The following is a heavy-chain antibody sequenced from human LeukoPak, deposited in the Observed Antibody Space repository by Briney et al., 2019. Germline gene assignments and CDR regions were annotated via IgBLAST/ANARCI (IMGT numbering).Heavy chain of an antibody. CDR2: IYYSGST. D-gene: IGHD6-19*01. Sequence: SETLSLTRTVSGGSISSSSYYWGWIRQPPGKGLEWIGSIYYSGSTYYNPSLKSRVTISVDTSKNQFSLKLSSVTAADTAVYYCASSRAIIAVAGRYWGQGTLVTVSS. J-gene: IGHJ4*02. V-gene: IGHV4-39*01. CDR1: GGSISSSSYY. CDR3: ASSRAIIAVAGRY.